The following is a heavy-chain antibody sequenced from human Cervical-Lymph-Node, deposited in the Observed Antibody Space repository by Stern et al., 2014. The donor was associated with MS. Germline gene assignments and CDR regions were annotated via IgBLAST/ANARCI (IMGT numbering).Heavy chain of an antibody. D-gene: IGHD3-10*01. Sequence: LQLQESGPGLVKPSETLSLTCTVSGGSISSSSYYWGWIRQPPGKGLEWIGNIYYSGSTYYNPSLKSRVTISVDTSKNQFSLRLTSVTAADTAVYFCARLYGSAFDYWGQGSLVTVSS. CDR3: ARLYGSAFDY. CDR2: IYYSGST. CDR1: GGSISSSSYY. J-gene: IGHJ4*02. V-gene: IGHV4-39*01.